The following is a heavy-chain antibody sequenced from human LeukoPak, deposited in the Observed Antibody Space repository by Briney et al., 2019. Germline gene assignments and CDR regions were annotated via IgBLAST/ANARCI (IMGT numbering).Heavy chain of an antibody. Sequence: GGSLRLSCAASGFTFSSYWMNWVRQAPGKGLEWVANIKKDGSEKYCVDSAKGRFTISRDNAKNSLYLQMNSLRADDTAVYYCVGGSGWLPDYWGQGTLVTVSS. CDR3: VGGSGWLPDY. V-gene: IGHV3-7*04. CDR1: GFTFSSYW. CDR2: IKKDGSEK. D-gene: IGHD6-19*01. J-gene: IGHJ4*02.